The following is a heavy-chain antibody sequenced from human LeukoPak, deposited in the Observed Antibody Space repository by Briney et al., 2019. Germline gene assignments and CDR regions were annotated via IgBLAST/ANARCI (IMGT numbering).Heavy chain of an antibody. CDR2: IYHSGST. Sequence: PSETLSLTCAVSNYFISGGHFWSWIRQPPGKGLEWIGTIYHSGSTYYNPSLKSRVTMSVDTSKNEFFLKLDSVTAVDTAVYYCARKSGYSSGWTWFDPWGQGTPVTVSS. J-gene: IGHJ5*02. CDR3: ARKSGYSSGWTWFDP. D-gene: IGHD6-19*01. V-gene: IGHV4-38-2*01. CDR1: NYFISGGHF.